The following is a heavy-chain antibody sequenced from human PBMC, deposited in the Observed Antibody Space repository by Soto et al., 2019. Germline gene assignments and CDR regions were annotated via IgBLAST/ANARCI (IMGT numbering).Heavy chain of an antibody. CDR3: AIHRDYVFWSGSPEFDY. CDR1: GGSISSSSYY. D-gene: IGHD3-3*01. V-gene: IGHV4-39*01. CDR2: IYYSGST. Sequence: PSETLSLTCTVSGGSISSSSYYWGWIRHPPGKGLEWIGSIYYSGSTYYNPSLKSRVTISVDTSKNQFSLKLSSVTAADTAVYYCAIHRDYVFWSGSPEFDYWGEGILVIVSS. J-gene: IGHJ4*02.